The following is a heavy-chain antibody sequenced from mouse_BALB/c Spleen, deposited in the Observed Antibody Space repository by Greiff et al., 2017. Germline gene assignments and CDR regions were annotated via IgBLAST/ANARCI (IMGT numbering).Heavy chain of an antibody. CDR2: INSNGGST. J-gene: IGHJ3*01. V-gene: IGHV5-6-3*01. Sequence: EVQRVESGGGLVQPGGSLKLSCAASGFTFSSYGMSWVRQTPDKRLELVATINSNGGSTYYPDSVKGRFTISRDNAKNTLYLQMSSLKSEDTAMYYCAWGFAYWGQGTLVTVSA. CDR1: GFTFSSYG. CDR3: AWGFAY.